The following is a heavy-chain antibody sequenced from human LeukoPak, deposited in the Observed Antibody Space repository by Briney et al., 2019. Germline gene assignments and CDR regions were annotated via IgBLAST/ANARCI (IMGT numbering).Heavy chain of an antibody. J-gene: IGHJ4*02. Sequence: GGSLRLSCAASGFTFSSYSMNWVRQAPGKGLEWVSYISSSSSTIYYADSVRRRFTISRDNAKNSLYLQMNSLRAEDTAVYYCARVISSTSRVVDYWGQGTLVTVSS. CDR1: GFTFSSYS. CDR2: ISSSSSTI. D-gene: IGHD2-2*01. CDR3: ARVISSTSRVVDY. V-gene: IGHV3-48*01.